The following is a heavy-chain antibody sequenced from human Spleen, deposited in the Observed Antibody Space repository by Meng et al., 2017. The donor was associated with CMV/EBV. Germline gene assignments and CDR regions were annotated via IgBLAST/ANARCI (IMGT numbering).Heavy chain of an antibody. Sequence: SETLSLTCAVQGGSFSGYYWNWIRQSPGKGLEWIGEIFPGGNTNYRPSLKNRVTISADTPNNQFSLKLTSVTAADTAVYYCARHYDFWSDFNWFDSWGQGTLVTVSS. D-gene: IGHD3-3*01. CDR1: GGSFSGYY. V-gene: IGHV4-34*12. J-gene: IGHJ5*01. CDR3: ARHYDFWSDFNWFDS. CDR2: IFPGGNT.